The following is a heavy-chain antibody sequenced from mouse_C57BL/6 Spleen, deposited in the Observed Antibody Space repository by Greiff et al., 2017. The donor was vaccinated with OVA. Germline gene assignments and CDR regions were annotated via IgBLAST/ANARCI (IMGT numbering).Heavy chain of an antibody. CDR2: IWGEGSK. V-gene: IGHV2-3*01. D-gene: IGHD2-4*01. CDR1: GFSLTRYG. J-gene: IGHJ1*03. Sequence: VHLVASGPGLVAPSQSLSITCTVSGFSLTRYGVSWVRQPPGKGLEWLGVIWGEGSKHYNSDLISRLSISKDNSKSQVFLKLNSLQTDDTATYYCASYDYDGYFDVWGTGTTVTVSS. CDR3: ASYDYDGYFDV.